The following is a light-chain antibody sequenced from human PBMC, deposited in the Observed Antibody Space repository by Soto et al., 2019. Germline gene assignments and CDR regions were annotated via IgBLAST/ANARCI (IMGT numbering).Light chain of an antibody. Sequence: QSVLTQPPSVSGAPGQRITISCTGSSSNIGAGHDVHWYQQLPGTAPTLLLYADNNRPSGVPDRFSGSKSGTSASLAIAGLQAEDEADYYCQSYDSSLSAYVFASGTKVTVL. CDR1: SSNIGAGHD. J-gene: IGLJ1*01. V-gene: IGLV1-40*01. CDR3: QSYDSSLSAYV. CDR2: ADN.